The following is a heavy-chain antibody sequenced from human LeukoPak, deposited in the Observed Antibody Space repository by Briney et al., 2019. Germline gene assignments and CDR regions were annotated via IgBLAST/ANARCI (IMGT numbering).Heavy chain of an antibody. CDR3: ARDRVTYTTSVDPLDY. CDR1: GFTFSSYS. CDR2: ISSTSTTV. D-gene: IGHD2-2*02. V-gene: IGHV3-48*01. Sequence: GGSLRLSCAASGFTFSSYSMNWVRQAPGKGLEWISYISSTSTTVLYADSVKGRFTISRDNAKNSLDLQTNSLRAEDTAVYYCARDRVTYTTSVDPLDYWGQGTLVTVSS. J-gene: IGHJ4*02.